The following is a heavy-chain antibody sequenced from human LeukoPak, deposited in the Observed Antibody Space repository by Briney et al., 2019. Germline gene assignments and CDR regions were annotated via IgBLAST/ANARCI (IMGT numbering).Heavy chain of an antibody. J-gene: IGHJ4*02. CDR3: ARDQAGIAAAGTPGSFDY. V-gene: IGHV4-30-2*01. D-gene: IGHD6-13*01. CDR2: IYHSGST. Sequence: PSETLSLTCTVSGGSISSGGYYWSWIRQPPGKGLEWIGYIYHSGSTYYNPSLKSRVTISVDRSKNQFSLKLSSVTAADTAVYYCARDQAGIAAAGTPGSFDYWGQGTLVTVSS. CDR1: GGSISSGGYY.